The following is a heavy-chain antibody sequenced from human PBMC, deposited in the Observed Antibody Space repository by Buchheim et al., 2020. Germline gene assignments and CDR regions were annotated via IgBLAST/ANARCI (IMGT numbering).Heavy chain of an antibody. J-gene: IGHJ4*02. Sequence: QVQLVESGGGVVQPGRSLRLSCAASGFTFSSYGMHWVRQAPGKGLEWVAVISYDGSNKYYADSVKGRFTISRDNSKNTLSLQMNSLRAEDTAVYYCANFGIGYSYGPPFDYWGQGTL. CDR1: GFTFSSYG. CDR3: ANFGIGYSYGPPFDY. V-gene: IGHV3-30*18. CDR2: ISYDGSNK. D-gene: IGHD5-18*01.